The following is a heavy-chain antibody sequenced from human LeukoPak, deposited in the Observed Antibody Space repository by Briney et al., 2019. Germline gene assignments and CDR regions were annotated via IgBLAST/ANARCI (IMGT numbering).Heavy chain of an antibody. CDR3: ARDEVNVESGYYYVRYAFDI. J-gene: IGHJ3*02. CDR1: GGSISSYY. D-gene: IGHD3-22*01. V-gene: IGHV4-59*12. Sequence: SETLSLTCTVSGGSISSYYWSWIRQPPGKGLEWIGYIYYSGSTYYNPSLKNRVTISVDPSKNQCSLKLTSVTAADTAVYYCARDEVNVESGYYYVRYAFDIWGQGTMVAVSS. CDR2: IYYSGST.